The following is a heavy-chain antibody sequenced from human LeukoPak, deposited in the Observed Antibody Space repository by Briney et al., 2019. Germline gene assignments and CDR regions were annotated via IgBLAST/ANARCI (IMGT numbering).Heavy chain of an antibody. Sequence: ASVKVSCKASGYTFTTYYIHWVRQAPGQGLEWMGVINPTGGSTTYAQKFQGRVTMTRGTSTSTVYMELSSLISEDTAMYYCARRKGGSYVDYWGQGTLVTVSS. CDR2: INPTGGST. CDR1: GYTFTTYY. V-gene: IGHV1-46*01. J-gene: IGHJ4*02. CDR3: ARRKGGSYVDY. D-gene: IGHD3-16*01.